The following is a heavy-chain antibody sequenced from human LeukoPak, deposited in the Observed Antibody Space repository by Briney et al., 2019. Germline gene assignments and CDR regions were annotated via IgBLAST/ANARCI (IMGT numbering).Heavy chain of an antibody. Sequence: SETLSLTCAVYGGSFSGYYWSWIRQPPGKGLEWIGEINHSGSTNYNPSLKSRVTISVDTSKNQFSLKLSSATAADTAVYYCARGGPDLYYFDYWGQGTLVTVSS. V-gene: IGHV4-34*01. D-gene: IGHD1-14*01. J-gene: IGHJ4*02. CDR3: ARGGPDLYYFDY. CDR1: GGSFSGYY. CDR2: INHSGST.